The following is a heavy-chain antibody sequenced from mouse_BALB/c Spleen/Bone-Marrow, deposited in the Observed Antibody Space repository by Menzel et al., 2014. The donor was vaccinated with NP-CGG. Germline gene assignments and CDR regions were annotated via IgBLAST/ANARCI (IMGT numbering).Heavy chain of an antibody. CDR2: ISYDGSN. J-gene: IGHJ3*01. Sequence: EVKLQESGPGLVKPSQSLSLTCSVTGYSITSGYYWNWIRQFPGNKLEWMGYISYDGSNNYNPSLKNRISITRDTSKNQFFLTLNSVTTEDTATYYCAREGELGWGQGTLVTVSA. D-gene: IGHD4-1*01. V-gene: IGHV3-6*02. CDR1: GYSITSGYY. CDR3: AREGELG.